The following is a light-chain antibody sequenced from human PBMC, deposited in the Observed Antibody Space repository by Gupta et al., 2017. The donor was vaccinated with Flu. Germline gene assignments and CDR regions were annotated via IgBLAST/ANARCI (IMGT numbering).Light chain of an antibody. CDR2: KAS. J-gene: IGKJ4*01. CDR3: QQYKNYSPLT. V-gene: IGKV1-5*03. Sequence: SPPTLSASVGDSVTITCRASQSISTWLAWYQEKPGKAPKLLIYKASTLEGGVPSRFSGSGSGKEFSLAINSRQPDDFATYYCQQYKNYSPLTFGGGTKVEIK. CDR1: QSISTW.